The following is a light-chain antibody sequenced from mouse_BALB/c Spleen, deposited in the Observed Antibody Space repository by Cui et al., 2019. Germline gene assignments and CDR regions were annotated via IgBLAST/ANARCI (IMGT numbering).Light chain of an antibody. Sequence: DIQMTQSPASLSVYVGETVTITCRASENIYSNLAWYQQKQGKSPQLLVYAATNLANGVPSRFSVSGSGTQYSLKINSLQSEDFGSYYCQHFWGTPPTFGGGTKLEIK. J-gene: IGKJ1*01. CDR3: QHFWGTPPT. V-gene: IGKV12-46*01. CDR2: AAT. CDR1: ENIYSN.